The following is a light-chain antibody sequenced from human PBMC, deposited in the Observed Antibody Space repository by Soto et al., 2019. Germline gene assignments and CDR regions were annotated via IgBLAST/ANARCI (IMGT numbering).Light chain of an antibody. CDR2: GVS. V-gene: IGKV3-20*01. J-gene: IGKJ4*01. Sequence: EIVLTQSPGTLSLSRGERATLSCRASQSVINSYLAWYQQKPGQAPRLLIYGVSSRATGIPDRFSGSGSGTDFTLTISRLEPEDFAVYYCQQYVTSPLTFGGGTKVDNK. CDR3: QQYVTSPLT. CDR1: QSVINSY.